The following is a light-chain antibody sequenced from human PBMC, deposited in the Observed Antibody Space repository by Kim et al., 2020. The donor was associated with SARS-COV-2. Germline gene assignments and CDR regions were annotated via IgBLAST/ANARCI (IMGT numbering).Light chain of an antibody. V-gene: IGKV3-20*01. CDR2: GAS. Sequence: EIVLTQSPGTLSLSPGERATLSCRASQSVSSSYLSWYQQKPGQAPRLIIYGASSRATGIPGRCSSSGSGTDFTPTISRLQPEDVAVYYCQQYSSSQRTFGQGTKVDIK. CDR3: QQYSSSQRT. CDR1: QSVSSSY. J-gene: IGKJ1*01.